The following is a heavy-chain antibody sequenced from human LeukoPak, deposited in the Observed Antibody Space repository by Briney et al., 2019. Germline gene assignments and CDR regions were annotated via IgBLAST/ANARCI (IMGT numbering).Heavy chain of an antibody. CDR1: GYTLTELS. V-gene: IGHV1-24*01. D-gene: IGHD4-17*01. J-gene: IGHJ4*02. Sequence: ASVKVSCKVSGYTLTELSMHWVRQAPGKGLEWMGGFDPGDGETIYAQKFQGRVTMTEDTSTDTAYMELSSLRSEDTAVYYCATVTVTNYYFDYWGQGTLVTVSS. CDR3: ATVTVTNYYFDY. CDR2: FDPGDGET.